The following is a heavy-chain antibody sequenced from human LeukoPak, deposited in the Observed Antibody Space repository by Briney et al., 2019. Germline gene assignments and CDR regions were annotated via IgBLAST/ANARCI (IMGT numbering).Heavy chain of an antibody. CDR3: ARDLYPYYDSGGYFYYYYYMDV. J-gene: IGHJ6*03. V-gene: IGHV1-2*02. Sequence: ASVKVSCKASGYTFTGYYMHWVRQAPGQGLEWMGWINPNSGGTNYAQKFQGRVTMTRDTSISTAYMELSRLRSDDTAVYYCARDLYPYYDSGGYFYYYYYMDVWGKGTTVTVSS. D-gene: IGHD3-22*01. CDR2: INPNSGGT. CDR1: GYTFTGYY.